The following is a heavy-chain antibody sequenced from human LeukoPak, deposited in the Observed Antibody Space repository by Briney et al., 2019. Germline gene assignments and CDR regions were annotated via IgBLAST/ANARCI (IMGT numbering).Heavy chain of an antibody. Sequence: SETLSLTCTVSGGSVSSGSYYWSWIRQPPGKGLEWIGYIYYSGSINYNPSLKSRVTISVDTSKNQFSLKLSSVTAADTAVYYCARDPIGVGIDYWGQGTLVTVPS. CDR1: GGSVSSGSYY. CDR2: IYYSGSI. D-gene: IGHD3-3*01. J-gene: IGHJ4*02. V-gene: IGHV4-61*01. CDR3: ARDPIGVGIDY.